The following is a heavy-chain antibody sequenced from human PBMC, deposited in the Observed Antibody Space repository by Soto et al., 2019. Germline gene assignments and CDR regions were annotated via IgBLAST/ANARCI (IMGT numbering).Heavy chain of an antibody. D-gene: IGHD2-8*02. CDR2: TSGSGGDT. J-gene: IGHJ4*02. V-gene: IGHV3-23*01. CDR3: AKDYEQYCPGGDCYTETFDY. CDR1: GFGFSSYD. Sequence: GGSLSRSCVASGFGFSSYDMTSIRQAPGKGLEWVSVTSGSGGDTYYADSVKGRFTISRDNSKNTLYLQMNSLRDEDTAVYYCAKDYEQYCPGGDCYTETFDYWGQGTRVTVS.